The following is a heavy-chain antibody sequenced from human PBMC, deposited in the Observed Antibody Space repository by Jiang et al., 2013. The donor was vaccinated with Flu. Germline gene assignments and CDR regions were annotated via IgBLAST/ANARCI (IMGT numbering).Heavy chain of an antibody. V-gene: IGHV3-20*01. CDR1: GFTFDDYG. Sequence: QLLESGGGVVRPGGSLRLSCAASGFTFDDYGMTWVRQTPGKGLEWVSGITYNGGDSRYADSVKGRFTISRDNAKNFLYLQMHSLRAEDAALYHCARGGSDYEGISYWGQGTLVAVSS. CDR3: ARGGSDYEGISY. CDR2: ITYNGGDS. D-gene: IGHD4-17*01. J-gene: IGHJ4*02.